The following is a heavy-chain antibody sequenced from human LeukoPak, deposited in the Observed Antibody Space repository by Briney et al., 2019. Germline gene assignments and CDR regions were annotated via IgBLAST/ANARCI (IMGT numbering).Heavy chain of an antibody. CDR3: ARSSSGWYTPLVDY. V-gene: IGHV4-39*01. CDR1: GGSISSSSYY. J-gene: IGHJ4*02. CDR2: IYYSGST. D-gene: IGHD6-19*01. Sequence: NPSETLSLTCTVSGGSISSSSYYWGWIRQPPGKGLEWIGSIYYSGSTYYNPSLKSRVTISVDTSKNQFSLKLSSVTAADTAVYYCARSSSGWYTPLVDYWGQGTLVTVSS.